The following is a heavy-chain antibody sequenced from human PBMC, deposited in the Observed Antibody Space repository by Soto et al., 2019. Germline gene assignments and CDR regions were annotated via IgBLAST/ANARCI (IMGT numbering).Heavy chain of an antibody. CDR1: GGTFSSYA. Sequence: SVEVSCKASGGTFSSYAISWVRQAPGQGLEWMGGIIPIFGTANCAQKFQGRVTITADKSTSAAYMELSSLRSEDTAVYYCARGCPTYSSSPLCYYYYGMDVWGQGTTVTVSS. CDR2: IIPIFGTA. J-gene: IGHJ6*02. V-gene: IGHV1-69*06. D-gene: IGHD6-6*01. CDR3: ARGCPTYSSSPLCYYYYGMDV.